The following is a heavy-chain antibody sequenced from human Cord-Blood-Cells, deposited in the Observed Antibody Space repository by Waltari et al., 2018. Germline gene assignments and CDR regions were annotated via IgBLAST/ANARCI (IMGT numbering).Heavy chain of an antibody. CDR3: ARLDSSSWSHFDY. J-gene: IGHJ4*02. Sequence: EVQLVESGGGLIQPGGSLRLSCAASGFTVSSNYMSWVRQAPGKGLEWVSVIYSVGSTYYADSVKGRFTISRDNSKNTLYLQMNSLRAEDTAVYYCARLDSSSWSHFDYWGQGTLVTVSS. CDR2: IYSVGST. D-gene: IGHD6-13*01. CDR1: GFTVSSNY. V-gene: IGHV3-53*01.